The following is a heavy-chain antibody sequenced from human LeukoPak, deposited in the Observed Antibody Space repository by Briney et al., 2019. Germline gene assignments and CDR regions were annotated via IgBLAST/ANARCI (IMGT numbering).Heavy chain of an antibody. CDR3: ARVPTGYSSSWYDYYFDY. D-gene: IGHD6-13*01. CDR1: GYTFTSYY. Sequence: ASVKVSCKASGYTFTSYYMHWVRQAPGQGLEWMGIINPSGGSTSYAQKFQGRVTMTRDTSTSTVYMELSSLRSEDTAVCYCARVPTGYSSSWYDYYFDYWGQGTLVTVSS. V-gene: IGHV1-46*01. J-gene: IGHJ4*02. CDR2: INPSGGST.